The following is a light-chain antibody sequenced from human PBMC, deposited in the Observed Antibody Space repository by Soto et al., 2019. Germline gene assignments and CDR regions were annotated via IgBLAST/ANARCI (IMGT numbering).Light chain of an antibody. J-gene: IGKJ2*01. CDR2: KAS. CDR3: QQYNTYWGYI. Sequence: DIQMTQSPSTLSASVGDRVTITCRASQSISSWLAWYQQKPGKPPKLLIYKASTLESGVPSRFSGSGSGTEFTLTISSLQPDDFATYYCQQYNTYWGYIFGQGTKLDIK. CDR1: QSISSW. V-gene: IGKV1-5*03.